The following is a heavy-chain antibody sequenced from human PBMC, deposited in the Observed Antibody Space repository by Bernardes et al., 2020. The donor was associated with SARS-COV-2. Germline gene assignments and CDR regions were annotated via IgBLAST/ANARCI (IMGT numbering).Heavy chain of an antibody. CDR1: GYTFTSYD. V-gene: IGHV1-8*01. Sequence: DSVQVFCKASGYTFTSYDITWVRQATGQGLEWMGWMTPTSGTTTYAQKFQGRVTMTRNTSISTAYMELSSLRSEDTAVYYCARGSGYSTSMAATPWCQGTLVT. CDR3: ARGSGYSTSMAATP. J-gene: IGHJ5*02. CDR2: MTPTSGTT. D-gene: IGHD6-6*01.